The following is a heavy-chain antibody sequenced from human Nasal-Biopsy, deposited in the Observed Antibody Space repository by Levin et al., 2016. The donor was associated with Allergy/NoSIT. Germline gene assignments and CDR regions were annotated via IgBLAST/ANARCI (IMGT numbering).Heavy chain of an antibody. V-gene: IGHV3-23*01. CDR3: VKPLSYYYDSSPWGGFDS. CDR2: ISGSGDRA. CDR1: GFTFGDYA. J-gene: IGHJ4*02. Sequence: GGSLRLSCAASGFTFGDYAMSWVRQAPGKGLEWVSSISGSGDRANHAGSVKGRFTIARDNSRNTLYLQMHSLRADDAAVYYCVKPLSYYYDSSPWGGFDSWGQGIRVTVSS. D-gene: IGHD3-22*01.